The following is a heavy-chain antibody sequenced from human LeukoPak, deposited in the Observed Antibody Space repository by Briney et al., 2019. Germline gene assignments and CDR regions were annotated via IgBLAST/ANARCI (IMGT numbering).Heavy chain of an antibody. CDR3: AREGYCSGGSCYDY. Sequence: PSETLSLTCTVSAGSMKSYYWSWIRQPPGKGPEWIGNIYYSGSTNYNPSLKSRVTISVDTSKNQFSLKLSSVTAADTAVYYCAREGYCSGGSCYDYWGQGTLVTVSS. CDR2: IYYSGST. V-gene: IGHV4-59*08. D-gene: IGHD2-15*01. J-gene: IGHJ4*02. CDR1: AGSMKSYY.